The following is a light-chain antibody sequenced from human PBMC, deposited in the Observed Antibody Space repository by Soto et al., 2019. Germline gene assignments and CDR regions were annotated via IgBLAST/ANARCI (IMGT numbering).Light chain of an antibody. Sequence: QAVVTQEPSLTVSPGGTVTLTCGSSTGAVTSGHYPYWFQQKPGQAPRTLIYDTSNKPSWTPARFSGSLLGGNAALTLSGAQPEDEADYYCLLSYSGAYVFGTGTKVTVL. V-gene: IGLV7-46*01. CDR3: LLSYSGAYV. J-gene: IGLJ1*01. CDR1: TGAVTSGHY. CDR2: DTS.